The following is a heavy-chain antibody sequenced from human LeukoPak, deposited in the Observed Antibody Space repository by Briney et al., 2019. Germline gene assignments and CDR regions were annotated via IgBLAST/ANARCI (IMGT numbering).Heavy chain of an antibody. CDR2: IHYSGNT. CDR1: GGSISGYY. V-gene: IGHV4-59*01. D-gene: IGHD5-12*01. J-gene: IGHJ4*02. Sequence: PSETLSLTCTVSGGSISGYYWSWIRQPPGKGLEWIGYIHYSGNTNYNPSLKSRVTISVDTSKNQLSLKLSSVTAADTAVYYCARVGGYSGYDMDYWGQGTLVTVSS. CDR3: ARVGGYSGYDMDY.